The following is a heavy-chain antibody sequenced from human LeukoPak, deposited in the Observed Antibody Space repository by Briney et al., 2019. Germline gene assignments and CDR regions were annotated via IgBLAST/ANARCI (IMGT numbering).Heavy chain of an antibody. CDR3: ARLNYGFPDY. Sequence: SETLSLTCTVSGGSISSGGYYWSWIRQPPGKGLEWIGYISSSGSTDYNSSLKSRVTISLDTSKNQFSLKLNSVTAADTAVYYCARLNYGFPDYWGQGTLVTVSS. CDR2: ISSSGST. J-gene: IGHJ4*02. V-gene: IGHV4-61*08. CDR1: GGSISSGGYY. D-gene: IGHD3-3*01.